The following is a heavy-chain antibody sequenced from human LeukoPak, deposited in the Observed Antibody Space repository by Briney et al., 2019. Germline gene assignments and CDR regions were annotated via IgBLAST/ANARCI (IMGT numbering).Heavy chain of an antibody. CDR2: IYYSGST. CDR1: GASISSYY. D-gene: IGHD3-22*01. V-gene: IGHV4-59*01. J-gene: IGHJ4*02. CDR3: ARVRGYYDGSGYDY. Sequence: SETLSLTCTVSGASISSYYRSWIRQPPGKGLEWIGYIYYSGSTNYNPALKSRVTISEDTSKNQISLKLSSVTAADTAVYYCARVRGYYDGSGYDYWGQGTLVTVSS.